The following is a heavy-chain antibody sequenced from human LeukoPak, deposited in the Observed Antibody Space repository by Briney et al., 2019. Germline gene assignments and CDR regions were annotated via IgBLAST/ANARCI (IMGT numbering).Heavy chain of an antibody. CDR3: ARDHTSSWYRGFDY. V-gene: IGHV4-61*01. D-gene: IGHD6-13*01. J-gene: IGHJ4*02. CDR2: IYDSGST. Sequence: PSETLSLTCTVSGGSVSSGSYYWSWIRQPPGKGLERIGYIYDSGSTNYNPSLKSRVTISVDTSKNQFSLKLSSVTAADTAVYYCARDHTSSWYRGFDYWGQGTLVTVSS. CDR1: GGSVSSGSYY.